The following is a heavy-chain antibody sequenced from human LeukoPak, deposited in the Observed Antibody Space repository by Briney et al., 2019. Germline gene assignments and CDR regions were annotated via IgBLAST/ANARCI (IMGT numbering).Heavy chain of an antibody. J-gene: IGHJ6*03. CDR2: TYYRSKWYN. Sequence: PSETLSLTCTVSGGSISSYYWNWIRQSPSRGLEWLGRTYYRSKWYNDYAVSVKSRITINPDTSKNQFSLQLNSVTPEDTAVYYCAREEVYSGYDRTLNYYYMDVWGKGTTVTISS. V-gene: IGHV6-1*01. D-gene: IGHD5-12*01. CDR3: AREEVYSGYDRTLNYYYMDV. CDR1: GGSISSYY.